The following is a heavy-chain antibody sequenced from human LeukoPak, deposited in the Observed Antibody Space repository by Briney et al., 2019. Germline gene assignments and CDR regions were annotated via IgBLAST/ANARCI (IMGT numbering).Heavy chain of an antibody. CDR1: GFTFSSYA. CDR2: ISYDGSNK. CDR3: ARDPSSGWYFFSTAHYGMDV. D-gene: IGHD6-19*01. Sequence: PGGSLRLSCAASGFTFSSYAMHWVRQAPGKGLGWVAVISYDGSNKYYADSVKGRFTISRDNSRNTLYLQMNSLRAEDTAVYYCARDPSSGWYFFSTAHYGMDVWGQGTTVTVSS. V-gene: IGHV3-30-3*01. J-gene: IGHJ6*02.